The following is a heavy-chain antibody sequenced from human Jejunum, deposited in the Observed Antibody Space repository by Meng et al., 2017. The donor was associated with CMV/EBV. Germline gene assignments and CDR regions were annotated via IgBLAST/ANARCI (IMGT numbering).Heavy chain of an antibody. CDR1: GCTVSSHY. CDR2: IDTDGKT. D-gene: IGHD3-3*01. CDR3: ADIGVGDQGF. J-gene: IGHJ4*02. Sequence: VERVESGGGLIQPGGSLRLSCASSGCTVSSHYMSWVRQAPGKGLEWVSVIDTDGKTYYADSVKGRFAISRDNSKNTLYLQMSSLRVEDTAVYSCADIGVGDQGFWGQGTLVTVSS. V-gene: IGHV3-53*01.